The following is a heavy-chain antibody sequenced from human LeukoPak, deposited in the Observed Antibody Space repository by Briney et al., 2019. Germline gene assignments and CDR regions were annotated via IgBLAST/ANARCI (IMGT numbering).Heavy chain of an antibody. CDR1: GFTFSSYG. D-gene: IGHD2-15*01. V-gene: IGHV3-30*03. Sequence: GGSLRLSCAASGFTFSSYGMHWVRQAPGKGLEWVAVISYDGSNKYYADSVKGRFTISRDNSKNTLYLQMNSLRAEDTAVYYCATFYDCSGGSCNDYWGQGTLVTVSS. J-gene: IGHJ4*02. CDR3: ATFYDCSGGSCNDY. CDR2: ISYDGSNK.